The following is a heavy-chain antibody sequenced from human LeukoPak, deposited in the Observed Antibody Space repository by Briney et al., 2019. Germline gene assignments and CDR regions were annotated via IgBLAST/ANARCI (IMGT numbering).Heavy chain of an antibody. D-gene: IGHD2-15*01. CDR1: GGSISSYY. J-gene: IGHJ3*02. CDR2: IYTSGST. CDR3: ASDRIEVDAFDI. V-gene: IGHV4-4*07. Sequence: SETLSLTCTASGGSISSYYWSWIRQPAGKGLEWIGRIYTSGSTNYNPSLKSRVTMSVDTSKNQFSLKLSSVTAADTAVYYCASDRIEVDAFDIWGQGTMVTVSS.